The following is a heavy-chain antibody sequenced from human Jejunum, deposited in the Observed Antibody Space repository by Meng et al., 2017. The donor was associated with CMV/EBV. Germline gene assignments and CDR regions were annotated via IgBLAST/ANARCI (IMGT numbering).Heavy chain of an antibody. D-gene: IGHD3-10*01. V-gene: IGHV4-34*01. CDR1: GGSFSAYT. Sequence: VQLQEWGAGLLKPSETLSLTCTLSGGSFSAYTWSWIRQAPGKGLEWIGSIYYSGSTYYNPSLKSRVTISVDTSKNQFFLKLSSVTAADTAVYHCLRGSGGSVWGQGTLVTVSS. CDR2: IYYSGST. CDR3: LRGSGGSV. J-gene: IGHJ1*01.